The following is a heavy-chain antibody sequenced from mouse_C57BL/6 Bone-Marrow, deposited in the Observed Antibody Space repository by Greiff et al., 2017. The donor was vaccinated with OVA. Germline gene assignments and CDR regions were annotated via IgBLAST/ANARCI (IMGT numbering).Heavy chain of an antibody. Sequence: VQLQQSGAELVRPGASVKLSCTASGFNIKDDYMHWVKQRPEQGLEWIGWIDPENGDTEYASKFQGKATIPADTSSNTAYLQLSSLTSEDTAVYYCTTWRFYSLYAMDYWGQGTSVTVSS. D-gene: IGHD2-3*01. CDR2: IDPENGDT. CDR3: TTWRFYSLYAMDY. J-gene: IGHJ4*01. CDR1: GFNIKDDY. V-gene: IGHV14-4*01.